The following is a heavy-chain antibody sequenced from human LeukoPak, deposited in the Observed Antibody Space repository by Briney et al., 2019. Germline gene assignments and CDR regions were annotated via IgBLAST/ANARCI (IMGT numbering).Heavy chain of an antibody. J-gene: IGHJ4*02. CDR1: GFTFSSYA. V-gene: IGHV3-23*01. Sequence: GGSLRLSCAASGFTFSSYAVSWVRQAPGKGLEWGSSISGSGGSTYSADSVKGRFTISRDNSKNTLYLEMNSLRAEDTALYYCAKDRSCTNDICHGDFDYWGQGTLVTVSS. CDR3: AKDRSCTNDICHGDFDY. D-gene: IGHD2-8*01. CDR2: ISGSGGST.